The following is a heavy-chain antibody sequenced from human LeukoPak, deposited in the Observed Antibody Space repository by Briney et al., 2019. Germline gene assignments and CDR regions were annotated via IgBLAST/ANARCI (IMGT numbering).Heavy chain of an antibody. V-gene: IGHV4-34*01. CDR1: GGSFSGYY. CDR3: ARGADY. J-gene: IGHJ4*02. CDR2: INHSGST. Sequence: SETLSLTCAVYGGSFSGYYWSWIRQPPGKGLEWIGEINHSGSTSYNPSLKSRVTISVDTSKNQFSLKLSSVTAADTAVYYCARGADYWGQGTLVTVSS.